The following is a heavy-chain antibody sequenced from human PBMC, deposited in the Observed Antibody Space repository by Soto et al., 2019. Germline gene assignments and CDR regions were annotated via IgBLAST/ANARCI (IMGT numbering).Heavy chain of an antibody. CDR3: ARDRGYSGDDHYYYFDMDV. CDR2: SIPIFGTA. D-gene: IGHD5-12*01. Sequence: SVKVSCKASGGTFNNYPITWVRQAPGEGLEWMGGSIPIFGTANYAQKFQGRVTISVDESTSTAYMELSSLRSEDTAVYYCARDRGYSGDDHYYYFDMDVWGQGTTVTVSS. J-gene: IGHJ6*02. CDR1: GGTFNNYP. V-gene: IGHV1-69*13.